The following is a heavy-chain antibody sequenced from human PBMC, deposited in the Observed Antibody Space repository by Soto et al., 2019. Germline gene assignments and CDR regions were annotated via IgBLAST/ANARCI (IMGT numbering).Heavy chain of an antibody. J-gene: IGHJ4*02. CDR2: IYYSGST. V-gene: IGHV4-39*01. Sequence: SETLSLTCTVSGGSISSSSYYWGWIRQPPGKGLEWIGSIYYSGSTYYNPSLKSRVTISVDTSKNQFSLKLSSVTAADTAVYYCARITGTTGAYYFDYWGQGTLVTVSS. CDR3: ARITGTTGAYYFDY. CDR1: GGSISSSSYY. D-gene: IGHD1-20*01.